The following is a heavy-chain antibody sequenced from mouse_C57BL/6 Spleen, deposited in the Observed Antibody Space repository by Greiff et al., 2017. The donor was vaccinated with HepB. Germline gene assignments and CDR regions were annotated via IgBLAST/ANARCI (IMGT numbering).Heavy chain of an antibody. Sequence: QVQLQQPGAELVRPGSSVKLSCKASGYTFTSYWMDWVKQRPGQGLEWIGNIYPSDSETHYNQKFKDKATLTVDKSSSTAYMQLSSLTSEDSAVYYCARTTVVARRYFDVWGTGTTVTVSS. CDR1: GYTFTSYW. CDR3: ARTTVVARRYFDV. D-gene: IGHD1-1*01. J-gene: IGHJ1*03. CDR2: IYPSDSET. V-gene: IGHV1-61*01.